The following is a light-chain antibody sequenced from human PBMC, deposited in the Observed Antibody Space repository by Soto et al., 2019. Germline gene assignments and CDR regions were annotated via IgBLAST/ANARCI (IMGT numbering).Light chain of an antibody. V-gene: IGLV2-8*01. CDR1: SSDIGAYNY. Sequence: QSALTQPPSASGSPGQSVTISCTETSSDIGAYNYVSWYQQHPGKAPKLMIHEVSKRPSGVPDRFSGSKSGNTASLTVSGLQAEDEADYYCSSYAGSNDRWVFGGGTKVTVL. J-gene: IGLJ3*02. CDR3: SSYAGSNDRWV. CDR2: EVS.